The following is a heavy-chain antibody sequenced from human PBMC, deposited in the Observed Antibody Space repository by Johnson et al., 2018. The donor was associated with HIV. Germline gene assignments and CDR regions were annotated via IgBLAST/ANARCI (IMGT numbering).Heavy chain of an antibody. D-gene: IGHD3-3*01. V-gene: IGHV3-23*04. CDR3: AKVGLEGGEEGVGAFDI. CDR1: GFTFSNYA. J-gene: IGHJ3*02. Sequence: VQLVESGGGVVRPGGSLRVSCAASGFTFSNYAMNWVRQAPGKGLEWVSAISGSGSGTYYADSVKGRFTVSRDNSNNTLHLQMKSLRAEDMGLYYCAKVGLEGGEEGVGAFDIWGRGTMVTVST. CDR2: ISGSGSGT.